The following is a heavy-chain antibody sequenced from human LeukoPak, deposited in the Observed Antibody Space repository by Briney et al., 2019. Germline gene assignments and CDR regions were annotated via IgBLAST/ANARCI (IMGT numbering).Heavy chain of an antibody. CDR1: GDSIRSSRHY. V-gene: IGHV4-39*01. CDR2: IHYSGST. D-gene: IGHD1-26*01. CDR3: ARLGATGGYYYYYYMDV. Sequence: SETLSLTCTVSGDSIRSSRHYWGWIRQPPGKGLEWIGSIHYSGSTYDNPSLKSRVTISVDTSKNQFSLKLSSVTAADTAVYYCARLGATGGYYYYYYMDVWGKGSTVTVS. J-gene: IGHJ6*03.